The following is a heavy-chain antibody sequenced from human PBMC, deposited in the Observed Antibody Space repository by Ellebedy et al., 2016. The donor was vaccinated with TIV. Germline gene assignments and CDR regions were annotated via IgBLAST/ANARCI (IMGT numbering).Heavy chain of an antibody. J-gene: IGHJ4*02. Sequence: AASVKVSCKASGYTFTSYAMHWVRQAPGQRLEWMGWINAGNGNTKYSQKFQGRVTITRDTSASTAYMELSSLRSEDTAVYYCAREGITVAGPFDYWGQGTLVTVSS. V-gene: IGHV1-3*01. CDR1: GYTFTSYA. CDR2: INAGNGNT. D-gene: IGHD6-19*01. CDR3: AREGITVAGPFDY.